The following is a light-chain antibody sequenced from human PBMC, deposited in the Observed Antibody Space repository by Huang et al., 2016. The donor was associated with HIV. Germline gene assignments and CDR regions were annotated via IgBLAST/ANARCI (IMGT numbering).Light chain of an antibody. J-gene: IGKJ4*01. CDR3: QQYNNWHLT. Sequence: IVMTQTPATLPVSPGGRATLSCRASQSVSTNLAWYQQKPGQTPRLIIYGSTTSATGVPARFSGSGSGTDFTLTINSLHSEDFGIYYCQQYNNWHLTFGGGTKV. CDR2: GST. CDR1: QSVSTN. V-gene: IGKV3-15*01.